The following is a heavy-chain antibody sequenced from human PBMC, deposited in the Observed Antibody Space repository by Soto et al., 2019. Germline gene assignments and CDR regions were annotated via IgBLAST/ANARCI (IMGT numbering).Heavy chain of an antibody. V-gene: IGHV3-9*01. D-gene: IGHD1-1*01. J-gene: IGHJ4*02. CDR2: ISWNSGYI. CDR1: GFTFDDHA. CDR3: AKDIKWNLPAGYLDN. Sequence: GGSLRLSCIASGFTFDDHAMHWVRQAPGKGLEWVSGISWNSGYIGYADSVEGRFTISRDNAKNSVHLQMNSLRAEDTAFYYCAKDIKWNLPAGYLDNWGQGTLVTVSS.